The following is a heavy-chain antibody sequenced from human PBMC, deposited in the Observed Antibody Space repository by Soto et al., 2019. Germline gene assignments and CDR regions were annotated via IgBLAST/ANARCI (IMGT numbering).Heavy chain of an antibody. V-gene: IGHV3-9*01. CDR3: AGGTYYFDY. CDR2: ISWNSVSI. J-gene: IGHJ4*02. Sequence: GGSLRLSCAASGFTLHSCTMHWVRQAPGKGLEWVSGISWNSVSIAYADSVKGRFTISRDNAKNSLYLQMNSLRAEDTAVYYCAGGTYYFDYCGQGTLVTVSS. CDR1: GFTLHSCT. D-gene: IGHD1-26*01.